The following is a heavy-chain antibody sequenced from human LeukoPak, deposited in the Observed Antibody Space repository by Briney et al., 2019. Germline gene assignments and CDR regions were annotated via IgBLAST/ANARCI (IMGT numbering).Heavy chain of an antibody. Sequence: GGSLRLSCAASGFTFSSYSMNWVRQAPGKGLEWVSYISSSSSTIYYADSVKGRFTISRDNSKTTLYLQMNSLRAEDTAVYYCANEVVTARALDYYYFDYWGQGTLVTVSS. D-gene: IGHD2-21*02. CDR2: ISSSSSTI. CDR3: ANEVVTARALDYYYFDY. CDR1: GFTFSSYS. V-gene: IGHV3-48*01. J-gene: IGHJ4*02.